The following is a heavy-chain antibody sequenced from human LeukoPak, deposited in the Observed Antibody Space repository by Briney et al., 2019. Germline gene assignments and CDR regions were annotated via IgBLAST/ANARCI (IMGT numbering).Heavy chain of an antibody. D-gene: IGHD5-12*01. V-gene: IGHV3-64D*06. Sequence: PGGSLRLSCSASGFTFSSYAMHWVRQAPGKGLEYVPGISSNGGSTYYADFVKGRFTISRDNSKNTLYLQMSSLRAEDTAVYYCVRDLYSGYDGRRPFDYWGQGTLVTVSS. CDR3: VRDLYSGYDGRRPFDY. CDR2: ISSNGGST. J-gene: IGHJ4*02. CDR1: GFTFSSYA.